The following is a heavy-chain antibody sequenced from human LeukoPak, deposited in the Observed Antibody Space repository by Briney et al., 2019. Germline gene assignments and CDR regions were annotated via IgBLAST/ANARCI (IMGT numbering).Heavy chain of an antibody. V-gene: IGHV4-39*06. CDR1: GGSISSSSYY. Sequence: SETLSLTCTVSGGSISSSSYYWGWIRQPPGKGLEWIGSIYYSGSTYYNPSLKSRVTISVDTSKNQFPLKLSSVTAADTAVYYCARDRGYGDFQGDLWGRGTLVTVSS. CDR3: ARDRGYGDFQGDL. CDR2: IYYSGST. D-gene: IGHD4-17*01. J-gene: IGHJ2*01.